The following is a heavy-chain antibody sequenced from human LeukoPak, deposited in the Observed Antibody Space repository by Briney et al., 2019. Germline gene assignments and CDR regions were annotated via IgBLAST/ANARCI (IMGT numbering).Heavy chain of an antibody. CDR3: ARDPYSGSYGSYYYYYMDV. V-gene: IGHV3-21*01. Sequence: GGSLIPSWAASGFTFNNYNMNGGRQPTDKAQELVSSITSSGTYIFYADSVKGRFTISRDNAKNSLYLQMNSLGPEDTAVYFCARDPYSGSYGSYYYYYMDVWGKGTTVTVSS. J-gene: IGHJ6*03. CDR2: ITSSGTYI. D-gene: IGHD1-26*01. CDR1: GFTFNNYN.